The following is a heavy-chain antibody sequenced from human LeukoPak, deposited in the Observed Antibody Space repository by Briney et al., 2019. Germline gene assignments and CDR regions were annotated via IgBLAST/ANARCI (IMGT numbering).Heavy chain of an antibody. CDR1: GFTFSTYA. J-gene: IGHJ4*02. CDR2: ISNSGGST. V-gene: IGHV3-23*01. D-gene: IGHD1-26*01. Sequence: GGSLRLSCAASGFTFSTYAMSWVRQAPGKGLEWVSVISNSGGSTYYADSVKGRFTISRDNSKNTLYLQMNSLRAEDTAVYYCAREPPLIVGTDIDYWGQGTLVTVSS. CDR3: AREPPLIVGTDIDY.